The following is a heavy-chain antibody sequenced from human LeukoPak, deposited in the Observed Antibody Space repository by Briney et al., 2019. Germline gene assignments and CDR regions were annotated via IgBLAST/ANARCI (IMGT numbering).Heavy chain of an antibody. CDR2: IYHSGST. CDR3: AREDGYCSGGSCLNWFDP. D-gene: IGHD2-15*01. CDR1: GGSISSSNW. Sequence: SGTLSLTCAVSGGSISSSNWWSWVRQPPGKGLEWIGEIYHSGSTNYNPSLKSRVTISVDKSRNQFSLKLSSVTAADTAVYYCAREDGYCSGGSCLNWFDPWGQGTLVTVSS. J-gene: IGHJ5*02. V-gene: IGHV4-4*02.